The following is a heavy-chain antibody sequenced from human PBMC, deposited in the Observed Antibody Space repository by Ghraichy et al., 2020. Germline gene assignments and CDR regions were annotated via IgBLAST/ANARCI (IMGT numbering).Heavy chain of an antibody. Sequence: ASVKVSCKPSGYTFTDYYMHWVRQAPGQGLEWIGRINPNSGGTNYAQNFQGRVTMTRDTSTSTAYMELSGLTSDDTAVYYCARPDCSADACYSLQHWGQGILVTVSS. V-gene: IGHV1-2*02. J-gene: IGHJ1*01. CDR1: GYTFTDYY. CDR3: ARPDCSADACYSLQH. D-gene: IGHD2-15*01. CDR2: INPNSGGT.